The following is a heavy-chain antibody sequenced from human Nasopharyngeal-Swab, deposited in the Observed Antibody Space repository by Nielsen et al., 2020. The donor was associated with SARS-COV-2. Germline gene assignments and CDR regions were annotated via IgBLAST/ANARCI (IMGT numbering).Heavy chain of an antibody. J-gene: IGHJ4*02. Sequence: GGSLRLPCATSGFTFSTYWMTWVRQAPGKGLEWVANIKQDGSEKYYIDSVKGRFTISRDNAKSSLFLEMNSLRVEDTALYYCATDGYSFGYDRGYWGQGTLVIVSS. CDR1: GFTFSTYW. CDR2: IKQDGSEK. V-gene: IGHV3-7*01. CDR3: ATDGYSFGYDRGY. D-gene: IGHD4-11*01.